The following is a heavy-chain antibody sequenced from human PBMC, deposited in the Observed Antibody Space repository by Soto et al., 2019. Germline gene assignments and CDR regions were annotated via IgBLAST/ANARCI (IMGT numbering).Heavy chain of an antibody. D-gene: IGHD2-15*01. CDR2: INAGNGNT. Sequence: GASLNVSCKASGYTFTSYAMHWVRQAPGQRLEWMGWINAGNGNTKYSQKFQGRVTITRDTSASTAYMELSSLRSEDTAVYYCARDCSGGSCYLAMDYWGQGTLVTVSS. CDR1: GYTFTSYA. CDR3: ARDCSGGSCYLAMDY. V-gene: IGHV1-3*01. J-gene: IGHJ4*02.